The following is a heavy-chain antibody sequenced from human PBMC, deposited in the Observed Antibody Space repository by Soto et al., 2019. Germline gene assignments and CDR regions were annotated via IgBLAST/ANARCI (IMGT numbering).Heavy chain of an antibody. CDR2: IYYSGST. V-gene: IGHV4-39*01. CDR1: DGSISSSSYY. J-gene: IGHJ6*02. D-gene: IGHD3-3*02. Sequence: SETKSHTYTVSDGSISSSSYYWGWKSQPPGKGLEWIGSIYYSGSTYYNPSLKSRVTISVDTSKNQISLKLSSVTAADTAVYYCARLVDAAFYYYYYGMDVWGQGTTVTVSS. CDR3: ARLVDAAFYYYYYGMDV.